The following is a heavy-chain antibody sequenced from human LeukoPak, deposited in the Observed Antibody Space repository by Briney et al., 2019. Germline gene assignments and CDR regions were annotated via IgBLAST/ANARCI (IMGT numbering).Heavy chain of an antibody. D-gene: IGHD3-10*01. CDR2: IIPIFGTA. CDR3: ARDGGRVRGSRWKNYYSDY. CDR1: GGTFSSYA. V-gene: IGHV1-69*13. J-gene: IGHJ4*02. Sequence: ASVKASCKASGGTFSSYAISWVRQAPGQGLEWMGGIIPIFGTANYAQKFQGRVTITADESTSTAYMELSSLRSEDTAVYYCARDGGRVRGSRWKNYYSDYWGQGTLVTVSS.